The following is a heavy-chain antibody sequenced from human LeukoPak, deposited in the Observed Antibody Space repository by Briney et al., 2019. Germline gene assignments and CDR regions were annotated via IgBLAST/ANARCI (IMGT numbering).Heavy chain of an antibody. D-gene: IGHD4-11*01. Sequence: PGGSLRLSCAASGFTFSSYAMSWVRQAPGKGLEWVSAISGSGGSTYYADSVKGRFTISRDNAKNSLYLQMNSLRAEDTAVYYCAREATVTTKGVYWFDPWGQGTLVTVSS. CDR3: AREATVTTKGVYWFDP. V-gene: IGHV3-23*01. J-gene: IGHJ5*02. CDR2: ISGSGGST. CDR1: GFTFSSYA.